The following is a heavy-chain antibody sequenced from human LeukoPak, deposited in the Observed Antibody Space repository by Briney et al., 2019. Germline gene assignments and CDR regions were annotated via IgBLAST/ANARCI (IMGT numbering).Heavy chain of an antibody. D-gene: IGHD1-1*01. J-gene: IGHJ4*02. V-gene: IGHV3-23*01. CDR1: GFTFSNYA. CDR2: ISASGDSP. CDR3: AKVYNWNYQLSDY. Sequence: GSLRLSCATFGFTFSNYAMNWVRQAPGKGLEWVSGISASGDSPYYADSVKGRFTISRDNSKNTLYLQMNSLRAKDTAVYYCAKVYNWNYQLSDYWGQGTLVTVSS.